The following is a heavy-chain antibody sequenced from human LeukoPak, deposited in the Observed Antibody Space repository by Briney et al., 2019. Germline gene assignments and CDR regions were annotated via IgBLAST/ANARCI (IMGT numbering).Heavy chain of an antibody. Sequence: ASVKVSCKASGGTFSSYAISWVRQAPGQGLEWMGRTIPILGIANYAQKFQGRVTITTDKSTSTAYMELSSLRSEDTAVYYCAGETRPEPDAFDIWGQGTMVTVSS. V-gene: IGHV1-69*04. CDR3: AGETRPEPDAFDI. D-gene: IGHD1-14*01. J-gene: IGHJ3*02. CDR2: TIPILGIA. CDR1: GGTFSSYA.